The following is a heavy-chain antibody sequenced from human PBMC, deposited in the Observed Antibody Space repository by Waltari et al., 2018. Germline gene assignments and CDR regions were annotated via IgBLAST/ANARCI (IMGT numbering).Heavy chain of an antibody. CDR3: ARGEDSFDY. CDR2: ISSSSSTI. Sequence: EVQLVASGGGLVQPGGSLRLSCAASGFTFSSYSMTWVRQAPGKGLEWVSYISSSSSTIYYADSVKGRFTISRDNAKNSLYLQMNSLRAEDTAVYYCARGEDSFDYWGQGTLVTVSS. J-gene: IGHJ4*02. V-gene: IGHV3-48*01. D-gene: IGHD3-16*01. CDR1: GFTFSSYS.